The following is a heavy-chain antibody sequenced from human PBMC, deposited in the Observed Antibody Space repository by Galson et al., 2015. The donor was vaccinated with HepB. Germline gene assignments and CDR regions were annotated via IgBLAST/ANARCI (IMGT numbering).Heavy chain of an antibody. CDR2: ISSSSGYI. CDR3: ARVPAAMGYYYYYYYMDV. V-gene: IGHV3-21*01. J-gene: IGHJ6*03. Sequence: SLRLSCAASGFPFSTYSINWVRPAPGKGLEWVSSISSSSGYIYYADSVKGRFTISRDNAKNSLYLQMNSLRAEDTAVYYCARVPAAMGYYYYYYYMDVWGKGTTVTVSS. CDR1: GFPFSTYS. D-gene: IGHD2-2*01.